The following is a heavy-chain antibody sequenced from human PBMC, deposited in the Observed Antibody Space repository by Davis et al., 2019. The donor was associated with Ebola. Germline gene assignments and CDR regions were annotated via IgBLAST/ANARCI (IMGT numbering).Heavy chain of an antibody. CDR1: GYTFTSYG. CDR3: ATSGSGPGYRYYFDY. J-gene: IGHJ4*02. V-gene: IGHV1-18*04. Sequence: AASVKVSCKASGYTFTSYGISWVRQAPGQGLEWMGWISAYNGNTNYAQKFQGRVTMTTDTSTSTAYMELRSLRSDDTAVDYCATSGSGPGYRYYFDYWGQGTLVTVSS. D-gene: IGHD6-19*01. CDR2: ISAYNGNT.